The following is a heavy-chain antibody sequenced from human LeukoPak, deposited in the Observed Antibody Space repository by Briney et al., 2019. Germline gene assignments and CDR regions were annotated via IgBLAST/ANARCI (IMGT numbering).Heavy chain of an antibody. CDR1: GGSFSGYY. CDR2: INHNGST. CDR3: ARAYRGSYRLYYFDY. Sequence: SETLSLTCAVYGGSFSGYYWSWIRQPPGKGLEWIGEINHNGSTNYNPSLKSRVTISVDTSKNQFSLKLSSVTAADTAVYYCARAYRGSYRLYYFDYWGQGTLVTVSS. D-gene: IGHD3-16*02. V-gene: IGHV4-34*01. J-gene: IGHJ4*02.